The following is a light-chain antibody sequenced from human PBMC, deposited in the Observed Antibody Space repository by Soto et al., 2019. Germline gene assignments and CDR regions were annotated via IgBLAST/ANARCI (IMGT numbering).Light chain of an antibody. J-gene: IGKJ1*01. V-gene: IGKV1-39*01. CDR1: QSITTF. CDR2: GAS. Sequence: DIQMTQSPTSLSASVGDRVTITCRASQSITTFLNWYQQKPGKAPELLIFGASRLQSGVPSRFSGGGSGTDFTLTISSXQPEDFASYHCQQTFSATWTFGQGTKVDIK. CDR3: QQTFSATWT.